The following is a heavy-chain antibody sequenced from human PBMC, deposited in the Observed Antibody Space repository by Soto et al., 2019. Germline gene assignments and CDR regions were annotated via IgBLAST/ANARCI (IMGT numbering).Heavy chain of an antibody. CDR3: ASQGGSGSSYYFDY. CDR1: GGTFSSYA. Sequence: QVQLVQSGAEVKKPGSSVKVSCKASGGTFSSYAISWVRQAPGQGLEWMGGIIPIFGTANYAQKFQGRVTITADESMSTAYMVLSSLRSEDTAVYYCASQGGSGSSYYFDYWGQGTLVTVSS. CDR2: IIPIFGTA. D-gene: IGHD3-10*01. V-gene: IGHV1-69*01. J-gene: IGHJ4*02.